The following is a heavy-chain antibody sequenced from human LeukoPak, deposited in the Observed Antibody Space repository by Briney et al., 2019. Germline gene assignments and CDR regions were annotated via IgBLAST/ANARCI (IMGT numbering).Heavy chain of an antibody. CDR2: IKQDGSEK. CDR3: TRDRGSSTLGDY. D-gene: IGHD7-27*01. CDR1: GFTFSSYW. Sequence: GGSLRLSCAASGFTFSSYWMSWVRQAPGKGLEWVANIKQDGSEKYYVDSVKGRFTISRDNAENSLYLQMNSLRAEDTAVYYCTRDRGSSTLGDYWGQGTLVTVSS. V-gene: IGHV3-7*03. J-gene: IGHJ4*02.